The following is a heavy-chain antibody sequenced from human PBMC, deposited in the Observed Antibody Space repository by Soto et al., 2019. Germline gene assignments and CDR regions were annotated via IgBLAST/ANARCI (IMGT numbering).Heavy chain of an antibody. Sequence: GGSLRLSCAASGFTFSSYAMSWVRQAPGKGLEWVSAISGSGGSTYYADSVKGRFTISRDNSKNTLYLQMNSLRAEDTAVYYCAKVRCRDFWSGYQGPFDYWGQGTLVTVSS. CDR3: AKVRCRDFWSGYQGPFDY. CDR1: GFTFSSYA. CDR2: ISGSGGST. D-gene: IGHD3-3*01. J-gene: IGHJ4*02. V-gene: IGHV3-23*01.